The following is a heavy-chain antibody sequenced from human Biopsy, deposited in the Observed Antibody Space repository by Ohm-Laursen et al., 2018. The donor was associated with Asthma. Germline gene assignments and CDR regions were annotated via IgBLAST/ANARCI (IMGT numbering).Heavy chain of an antibody. D-gene: IGHD6-19*01. Sequence: GCSAKVSCKAPGGTFSNFAISWVRQAPGQGHQWLGGIKKLFGPKNYTKKFQGRVTITADESTSTAYMEVTSLRSEDKAIYYCARCQVGYSSGWSLLLKKIYYSGMDVWGQGTAVTGSS. V-gene: IGHV1-69*01. CDR3: ARCQVGYSSGWSLLLKKIYYSGMDV. J-gene: IGHJ6*02. CDR2: IKKLFGPK. CDR1: GGTFSNFA.